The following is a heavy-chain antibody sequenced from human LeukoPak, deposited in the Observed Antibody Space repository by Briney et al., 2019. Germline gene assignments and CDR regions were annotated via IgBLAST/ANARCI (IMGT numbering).Heavy chain of an antibody. CDR3: ARSLGITIPRGAPDY. Sequence: ASETLSLTCTVSGGSISSSSYYWGWIRQPPGKGLEWIGSIYYSGSTYYNPSLKSRVTISVDTSKNQFSLKLSSVTAADTAVYYCARSLGITIPRGAPDYWGQGTLVTVSS. D-gene: IGHD3-10*01. CDR1: GGSISSSSYY. CDR2: IYYSGST. J-gene: IGHJ4*02. V-gene: IGHV4-39*01.